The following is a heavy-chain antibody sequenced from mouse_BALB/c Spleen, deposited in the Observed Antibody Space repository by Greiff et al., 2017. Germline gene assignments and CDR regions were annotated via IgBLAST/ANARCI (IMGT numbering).Heavy chain of an antibody. D-gene: IGHD2-3*01. V-gene: IGHV5-6-4*01. J-gene: IGHJ2*01. CDR3: TREVYDGLYYFDY. CDR2: ISSGGSYT. CDR1: GFTFSSYT. Sequence: EVMLVESGGGLVKPGGSLKLSCAASGFTFSSYTMSWVRQTPEKRLEWVATISSGGSYTYYPDSVKGRFTISRDNAKNTLYLQMSSLKSEDTAMYYCTREVYDGLYYFDYWGQGTTLTVSS.